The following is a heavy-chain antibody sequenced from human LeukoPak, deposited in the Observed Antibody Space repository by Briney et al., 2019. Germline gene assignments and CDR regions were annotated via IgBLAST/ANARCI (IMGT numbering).Heavy chain of an antibody. J-gene: IGHJ6*03. Sequence: PSETLSLTCTVSGDSIRSYYWSWIRQSPEKGLEWIGRGYSGVNAYYNPSLQSRVTISVDKSNNQFSLDLASVTAADTALYYCAREMSGTLTRAYYYIDVWGRGITVTVSS. D-gene: IGHD1-26*01. CDR3: AREMSGTLTRAYYYIDV. CDR2: GYSGVNA. V-gene: IGHV4-4*07. CDR1: GDSIRSYY.